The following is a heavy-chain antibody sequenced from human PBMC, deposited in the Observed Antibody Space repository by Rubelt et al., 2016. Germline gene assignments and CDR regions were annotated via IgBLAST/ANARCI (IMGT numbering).Heavy chain of an antibody. J-gene: IGHJ6*03. CDR2: IIPIFGTA. CDR1: TFSSYA. Sequence: TFSSYAISWVRQAPGQGLEWMGGIIPIFGTANYAQKFQGRVTITADESTSTAYMELSSLRSEDTAVYYCGRLVGRSTSRTAYYYYYYMDVWGKGTTVTVSS. D-gene: IGHD2-2*01. V-gene: IGHV1-69*01. CDR3: GRLVGRSTSRTAYYYYYYMDV.